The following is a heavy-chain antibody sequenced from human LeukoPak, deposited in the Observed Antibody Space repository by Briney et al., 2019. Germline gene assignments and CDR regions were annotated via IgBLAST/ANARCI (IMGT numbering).Heavy chain of an antibody. V-gene: IGHV4-39*07. Sequence: SETLSLTCTVSGGSISSSSYYWGWIRQPPGKGLEWIGSIYYSGSTYYNPSLKSRVSISIDTSKNQFSLKLSSVTAADTAVYYCASRKGWYFDLWGRGTLVTVSS. J-gene: IGHJ2*01. CDR1: GGSISSSSYY. CDR2: IYYSGST. CDR3: ASRKGWYFDL.